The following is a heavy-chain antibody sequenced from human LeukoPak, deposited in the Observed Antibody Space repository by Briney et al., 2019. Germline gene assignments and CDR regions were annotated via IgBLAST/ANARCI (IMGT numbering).Heavy chain of an antibody. J-gene: IGHJ5*02. D-gene: IGHD2-15*01. CDR2: INHSGST. V-gene: IGHV4-34*01. CDR1: GGSFSGYY. Sequence: SETLSLTCAVYGGSFSGYYWSWIRQPPGKGLEWIGEINHSGSTNYNPSLKSRVTISVDTSKNQFSLKLSSVTAADTAVYYCXXXXXXXXAAHAAGWFDPWGQGTLVTVSS. CDR3: XXXXXXXXAAHAAGWFDP.